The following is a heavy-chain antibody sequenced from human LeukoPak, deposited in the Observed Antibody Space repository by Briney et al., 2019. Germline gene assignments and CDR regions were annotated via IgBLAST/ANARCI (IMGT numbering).Heavy chain of an antibody. Sequence: PGGSLRLSCAASGFTFSSYSMNWVRQAPGKGLEWVSSISSSSSYIYYAGSVKGRFTISRDNAKNSLYLQMNSLRDEDTAVYYCARTPGFGELPWGQGTLVTVSS. D-gene: IGHD3-10*01. CDR2: ISSSSSYI. V-gene: IGHV3-21*01. CDR1: GFTFSSYS. CDR3: ARTPGFGELP. J-gene: IGHJ5*02.